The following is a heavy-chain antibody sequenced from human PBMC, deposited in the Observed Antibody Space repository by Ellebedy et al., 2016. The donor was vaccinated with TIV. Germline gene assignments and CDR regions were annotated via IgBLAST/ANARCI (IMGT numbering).Heavy chain of an antibody. D-gene: IGHD2-2*01. J-gene: IGHJ4*02. CDR2: INPNSGGT. CDR3: ARGIGDIVVVPALDY. Sequence: AASVKVSCKASGYTFTGYYMHWVRQAPGQGLEWMGWINPNSGGTNYAQKFQGRVTMTRDTSISTAYMELSRLRSDDTAVYYCARGIGDIVVVPALDYWGQGTLVTVSS. V-gene: IGHV1-2*02. CDR1: GYTFTGYY.